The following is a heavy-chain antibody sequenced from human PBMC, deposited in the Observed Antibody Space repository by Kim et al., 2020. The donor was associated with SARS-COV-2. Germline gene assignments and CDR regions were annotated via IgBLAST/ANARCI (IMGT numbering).Heavy chain of an antibody. D-gene: IGHD6-19*01. V-gene: IGHV1-18*01. CDR3: ARGGAGWYADY. CDR2: ISGYNGNT. J-gene: IGHJ4*02. CDR1: GYTFSSYG. Sequence: ASVKVSCETSGYTFSSYGINWVRLAPGQGLEWMGWISGYNGNTNYAQKLQGRVTMTTDTSTSTVYMELRSLRSDDTAVYYCARGGAGWYADYWGQGTLVT.